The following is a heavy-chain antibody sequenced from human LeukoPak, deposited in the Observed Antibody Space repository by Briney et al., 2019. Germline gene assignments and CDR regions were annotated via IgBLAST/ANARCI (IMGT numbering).Heavy chain of an antibody. CDR1: GFTVSSNY. CDR2: IYSGGST. V-gene: IGHV3-53*01. CDR3: ARVPAAKDYYYYMDV. D-gene: IGHD2-2*01. J-gene: IGHJ6*03. Sequence: GGSLRLSCAASGFTVSSNYMSWVRQAPGNGLEWVSVIYSGGSTYYADSVKGRFTISRDNSKNTLYLQMNSLRAEDTAVYYCARVPAAKDYYYYMDVWGKGTTVTVSS.